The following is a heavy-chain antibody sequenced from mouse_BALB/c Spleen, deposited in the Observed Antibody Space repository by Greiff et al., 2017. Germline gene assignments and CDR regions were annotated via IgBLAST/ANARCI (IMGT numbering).Heavy chain of an antibody. CDR1: GYSFTSYY. D-gene: IGHD2-4*01. Sequence: VQLQQSGPELMKPGASVKISCKASGYSFTSYYMHWVKQSHGKSLEWIGYIDPFNGGTSYNQKFKGKATLTVDKSSSTAYMHLSSLTSEDSAVYYCAREGYYDYDVAYWGQGTLVTVSA. CDR3: AREGYYDYDVAY. J-gene: IGHJ3*01. V-gene: IGHV1S135*01. CDR2: IDPFNGGT.